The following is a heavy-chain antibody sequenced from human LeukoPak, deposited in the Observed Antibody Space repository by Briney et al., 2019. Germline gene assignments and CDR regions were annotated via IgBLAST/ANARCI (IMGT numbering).Heavy chain of an antibody. CDR3: AKAVVVVPAGIFDY. CDR2: ISSSSSYI. CDR1: GFTFSSYS. J-gene: IGHJ4*02. V-gene: IGHV3-21*04. Sequence: TGGSLRLSCAASGFTFSSYSMNWVRQAPGKGLEWVSSISSSSSYIYYADSVKGRFTISRDNSENTLYLQMNSLRAEDTAVYYCAKAVVVVPAGIFDYWGQGTLVTVSS. D-gene: IGHD2-2*01.